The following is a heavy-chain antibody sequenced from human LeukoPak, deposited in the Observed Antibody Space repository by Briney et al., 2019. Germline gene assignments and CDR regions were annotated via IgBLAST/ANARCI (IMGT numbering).Heavy chain of an antibody. V-gene: IGHV3-33*01. CDR3: ARDLSAAFDF. D-gene: IGHD6-19*01. J-gene: IGHJ4*02. CDR2: LVYDARSD. Sequence: GGPLRLSCGASGCPFSSCGMHWRRKAAGRGLEWVASLVYDARSDYANAVKGRFSISRDDSKNTLFLDMSNLRVEDTALYYCARDLSAAFDFWGQGVLVTVSS. CDR1: GCPFSSCG.